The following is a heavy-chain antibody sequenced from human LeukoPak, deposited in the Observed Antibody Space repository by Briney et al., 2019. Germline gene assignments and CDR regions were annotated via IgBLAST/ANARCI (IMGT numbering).Heavy chain of an antibody. J-gene: IGHJ6*04. CDR1: GFTFSSYG. D-gene: IGHD3-22*01. CDR2: IYSGGST. V-gene: IGHV3-66*01. CDR3: AREDYDSPGV. Sequence: GGSLRLSCAASGFTFSSYGMSWVRQAPGKGLEWVSVIYSGGSTYYADSVKGRFTISRDNSKNTLYLQMNSLRAKDTAVYYCAREDYDSPGVWGKGTTVTISS.